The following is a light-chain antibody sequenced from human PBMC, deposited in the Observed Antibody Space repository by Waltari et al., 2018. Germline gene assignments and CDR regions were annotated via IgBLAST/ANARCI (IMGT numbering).Light chain of an antibody. CDR2: EVS. CDR3: HSHTSSITTVI. J-gene: IGLJ2*01. V-gene: IGLV2-14*01. Sequence: QSALTQPASVPGSPGQSITISCTGTSRDVGGCTYASWYHHHPGKAPTLIIYEVSNRPSGVSYRFSGSKSGNTASLTISGLQAEDEADYYCHSHTSSITTVIFGGGTKLTV. CDR1: SRDVGGCTY.